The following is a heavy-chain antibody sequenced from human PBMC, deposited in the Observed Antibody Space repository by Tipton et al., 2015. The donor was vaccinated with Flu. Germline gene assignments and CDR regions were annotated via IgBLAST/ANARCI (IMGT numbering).Heavy chain of an antibody. CDR2: VYYSGTT. V-gene: IGHV4-39*07. D-gene: IGHD2-15*01. CDR1: GASISSGSYY. J-gene: IGHJ4*01. Sequence: TLSLTCTVSGASISSGSYYWAWIRQPPGKGLEWVGSVYYSGTTYYNPSLKSRVTISVDTSKNQFSLKVSSVTAAATAVYYCARVLVLAATPFDYWGHGILVIASS. CDR3: ARVLVLAATPFDY.